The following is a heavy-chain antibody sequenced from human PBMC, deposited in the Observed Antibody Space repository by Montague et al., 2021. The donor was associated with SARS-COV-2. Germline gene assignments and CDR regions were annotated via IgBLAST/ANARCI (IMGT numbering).Heavy chain of an antibody. V-gene: IGHV2-70*01. Sequence: PPLVNPTQTLTLTRTFSGFSVSTSGLCVSWIRQPPGKALEWLALIDWDDDTYYSTSLKTRLAISKDTSKNQVVLTMTDMDPVDTGTYYCARIPEYSSGGGPDWYFDLWGRGTLVTVSS. CDR2: IDWDDDT. J-gene: IGHJ2*01. CDR3: ARIPEYSSGGGPDWYFDL. D-gene: IGHD6-19*01. CDR1: GFSVSTSGLC.